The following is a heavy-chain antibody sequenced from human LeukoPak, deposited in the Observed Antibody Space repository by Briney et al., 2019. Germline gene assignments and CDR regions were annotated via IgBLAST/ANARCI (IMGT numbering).Heavy chain of an antibody. D-gene: IGHD3-22*01. V-gene: IGHV1-69*04. CDR2: IIPILGIA. Sequence: SVKVSCKASGGTFSSYAISWVRQAPGQGLEWMGRIIPILGIANYAQKFQGRVTITADKSTSTAYMELSSLRSEDTAVYYCARDLRSSGYYYYSDQWGQGTLVTVSS. CDR3: ARDLRSSGYYYYSDQ. CDR1: GGTFSSYA. J-gene: IGHJ4*02.